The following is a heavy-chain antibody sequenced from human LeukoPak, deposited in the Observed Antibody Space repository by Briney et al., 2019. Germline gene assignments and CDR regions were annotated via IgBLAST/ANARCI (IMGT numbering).Heavy chain of an antibody. CDR2: ISAYNGNT. D-gene: IGHD1-26*01. Sequence: ASVKVSCKASGYTFTNYGISWVRQAPGQGLEWMGWISAYNGNTNYAQKLQGRVTMTTDTSTSTAYMELRSLRSDDTAVYYCASRGSISGRYDFDYWGQGTLVTVSS. CDR3: ASRGSISGRYDFDY. J-gene: IGHJ4*02. V-gene: IGHV1-18*01. CDR1: GYTFTNYG.